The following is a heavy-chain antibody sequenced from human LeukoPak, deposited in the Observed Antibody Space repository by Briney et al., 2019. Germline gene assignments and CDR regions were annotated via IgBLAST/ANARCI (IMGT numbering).Heavy chain of an antibody. CDR2: INPSGGST. J-gene: IGHJ1*01. D-gene: IGHD6-13*01. CDR1: GYTFTSYY. V-gene: IGHV1-46*01. Sequence: ASVKVSCKASGYTFTSYYMHWVRQAPGQGLEWMGIINPSGGSTSYAQKFQGRVTMTRDKSTSTAYMELSSLRSEDTAVYYCARGAAGTAEYFQHWGQGTLVTVSS. CDR3: ARGAAGTAEYFQH.